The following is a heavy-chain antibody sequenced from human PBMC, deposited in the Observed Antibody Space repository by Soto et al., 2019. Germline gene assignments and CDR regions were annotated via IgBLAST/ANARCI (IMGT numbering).Heavy chain of an antibody. J-gene: IGHJ4*02. CDR3: ARDLGAHYYDSSGSFFDY. D-gene: IGHD3-22*01. CDR2: ISAYNGNT. V-gene: IGHV1-18*01. Sequence: ASVKVSCKASGYTFTSYGISWVRQAPGQGLEWMGWISAYNGNTNYAQKLQGRVTMTTDTSTSTAYMELRSLRSDDTAVYYCARDLGAHYYDSSGSFFDYWGQGTLVTFYS. CDR1: GYTFTSYG.